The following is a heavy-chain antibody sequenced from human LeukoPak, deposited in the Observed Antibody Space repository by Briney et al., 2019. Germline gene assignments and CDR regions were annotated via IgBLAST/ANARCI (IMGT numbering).Heavy chain of an antibody. CDR3: AKDSDYYDSSGYYASYFDF. CDR2: ISGSGGTT. J-gene: IGHJ4*02. V-gene: IGHV3-23*01. D-gene: IGHD3-22*01. Sequence: GGSLRLSCAASGFTFSSFAMSWVRQAPGKGLEWVSAISGSGGTTYYADSVKGRFTISRDNSKNTLYLQMNSLRAEDTAAYYCAKDSDYYDSSGYYASYFDFWGQGALVTVSS. CDR1: GFTFSSFA.